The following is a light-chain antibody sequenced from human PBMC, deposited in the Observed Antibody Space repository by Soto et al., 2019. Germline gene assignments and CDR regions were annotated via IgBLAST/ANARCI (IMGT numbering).Light chain of an antibody. Sequence: EIVLTQSPGTLSLSPGERATLSCRASQSVSSSYLAWYQQKPGQAPRLLIYGASSRATGIPDRFSGSGSGKDFTITISRLEPEDFAVYYCQHHVSSPYTSGQGTKLEI. CDR3: QHHVSSPYT. V-gene: IGKV3-20*01. CDR1: QSVSSSY. CDR2: GAS. J-gene: IGKJ2*01.